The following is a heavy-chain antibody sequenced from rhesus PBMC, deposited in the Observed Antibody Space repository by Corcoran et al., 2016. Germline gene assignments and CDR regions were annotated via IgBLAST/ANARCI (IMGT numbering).Heavy chain of an antibody. J-gene: IGHJ4*01. D-gene: IGHD2-15*01. CDR3: ARASSSRPIDY. CDR2: ISYSGST. Sequence: QLQLQESGPGLVKPSETLSLTCAVSGYSISSGYGWSWIRQPPGKGLEWIGYISYSGSTSYNPSLKGRVTISRDTSKNQFSLKLSSVTAADTAVYYCARASSSRPIDYWGQGVLVTVSS. V-gene: IGHV4-122*02. CDR1: GYSISSGYG.